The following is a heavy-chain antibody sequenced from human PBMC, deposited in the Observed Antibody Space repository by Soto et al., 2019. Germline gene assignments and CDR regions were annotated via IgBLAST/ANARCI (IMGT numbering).Heavy chain of an antibody. J-gene: IGHJ5*02. Sequence: QVQLVQSGGEVKRPGASVKVSCKTSGYTFSNYGITWARQAPGQPLEWLGWISLYSDGTNYAQKFQGRVSMTTDTSTTTAYIELRSLRSDDKAVYYCAIVVPGAEAWFGPWGQGTLVTVSS. CDR1: GYTFSNYG. V-gene: IGHV1-18*01. D-gene: IGHD2-2*01. CDR3: AIVVPGAEAWFGP. CDR2: ISLYSDGT.